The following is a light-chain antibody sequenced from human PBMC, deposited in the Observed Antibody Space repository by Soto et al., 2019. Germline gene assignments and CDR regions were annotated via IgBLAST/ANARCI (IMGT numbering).Light chain of an antibody. CDR1: QSINTW. V-gene: IGKV1-5*03. CDR2: MAS. J-gene: IGKJ2*01. Sequence: DIQMTQSPSTLSASVGDRVTITCRASQSINTWLAWYQQKPGKAPKLLIYMASSLGSGVPSRFSGSGSGTDFTLTISSLQPDDFAIYYCQQYNSHSSYTFGQGTKLEIK. CDR3: QQYNSHSSYT.